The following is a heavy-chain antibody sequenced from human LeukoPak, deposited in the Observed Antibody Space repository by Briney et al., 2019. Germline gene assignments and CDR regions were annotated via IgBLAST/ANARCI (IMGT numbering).Heavy chain of an antibody. Sequence: ASVKVSCKVSGYTLTELSMHWVRQAPGKGLEWMGGFDPEDGETIYAQKFQGRVTMTEDTSTDTAYMELSSLRSEDTAMFHCATGADRDAFDIWGQGTMVTVSS. J-gene: IGHJ3*02. CDR1: GYTLTELS. CDR2: FDPEDGET. V-gene: IGHV1-24*01. CDR3: ATGADRDAFDI.